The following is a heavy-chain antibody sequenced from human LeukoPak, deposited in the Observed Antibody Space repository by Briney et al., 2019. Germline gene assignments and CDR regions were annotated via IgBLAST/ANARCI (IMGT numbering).Heavy chain of an antibody. J-gene: IGHJ4*02. D-gene: IGHD5-18*01. CDR3: VKGSLGYSYGYYFDY. V-gene: IGHV3-33*06. CDR1: GFTFSSYG. CDR2: IWYDGSNK. Sequence: GRSLRLSCAASGFTFSSYGMHWVRQAPGKGLEWVAVIWYDGSNKYYADSVKGRFTISRDNSKNTLYLQMNSLRAEDTAVYYCVKGSLGYSYGYYFDYWGQGTLVTVSS.